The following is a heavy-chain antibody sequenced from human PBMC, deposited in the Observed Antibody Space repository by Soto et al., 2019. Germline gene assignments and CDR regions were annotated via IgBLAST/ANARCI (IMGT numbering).Heavy chain of an antibody. J-gene: IGHJ6*02. CDR2: INNNGNT. CDR1: GGSISSSSHY. CDR3: ARTDILTGYYFHYYYGMDV. D-gene: IGHD3-9*01. Sequence: SETLSLTCTVSGGSISSSSHYWGWIRQPPGKGLEWIGYINNNGNTDYNPSLESRVTISVDTSKNQFSLKLSSVTAADTAVYYCARTDILTGYYFHYYYGMDVWGQGTTVTVSS. V-gene: IGHV4-61*05.